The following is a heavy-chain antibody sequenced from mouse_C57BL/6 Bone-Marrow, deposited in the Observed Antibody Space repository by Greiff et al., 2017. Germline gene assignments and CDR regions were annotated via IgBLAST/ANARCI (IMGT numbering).Heavy chain of an antibody. CDR3: ARSYYYYGSSPFAY. Sequence: EVQGVESGGGLVQPGGSLSLSCAASGFTFTDYYMSWVRQPPGKALEWLGFIRHKANGYTTEYSASVKGRFTISRDNSQSILYLQMNALRAEDSATYYCARSYYYYGSSPFAYWGQGTLVTVSA. J-gene: IGHJ3*01. CDR1: GFTFTDYY. D-gene: IGHD1-1*01. CDR2: IRHKANGYTT. V-gene: IGHV7-3*01.